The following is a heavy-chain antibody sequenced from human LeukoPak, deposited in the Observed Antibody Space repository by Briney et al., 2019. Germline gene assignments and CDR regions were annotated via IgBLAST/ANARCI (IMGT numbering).Heavy chain of an antibody. CDR1: GGSISSYY. V-gene: IGHV4-59*08. D-gene: IGHD2-21*01. CDR2: IYYSGST. Sequence: SETLSLTCTVSGGSISSYYWSWIRQPPGKGLEWVGYIYYSGSTNYNPSLKSRVPISVDTSKNQFSLKLSSVTAADTAVYCCARSYSTSIDYWGQGTLVTVSS. CDR3: ARSYSTSIDY. J-gene: IGHJ4*02.